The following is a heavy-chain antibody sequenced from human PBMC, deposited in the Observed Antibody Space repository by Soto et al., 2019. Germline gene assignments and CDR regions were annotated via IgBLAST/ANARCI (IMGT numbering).Heavy chain of an antibody. V-gene: IGHV3-23*04. CDR2: IPATGDRT. CDR3: VRERDRDGTVCFDW. J-gene: IGHJ4*02. CDR1: GLSFDREP. D-gene: IGHD1-26*01. Sequence: EVQLVESGGGLVQPGGSLRLACVATGLSFDREPMSWVRQAPGKGLEWVAGIPATGDRTWHADSVRGRFTISRDNSKNTLYLQMNNLRVEDAAVYYCVRERDRDGTVCFDWWGKGTLVNVSS.